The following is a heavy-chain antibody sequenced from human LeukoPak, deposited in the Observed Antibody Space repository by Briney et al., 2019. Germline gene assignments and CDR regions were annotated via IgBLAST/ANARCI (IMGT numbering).Heavy chain of an antibody. CDR1: GASISSYY. J-gene: IGHJ6*02. D-gene: IGHD4-17*01. Sequence: SETLSLTCTVSGASISSYYWNWIRQPPGKGLEWIGYIYYSGSTNYNPSLKSRVTISVDTSKNQFSLKLSSVTAADTAVYYCARRLVGDYGGYYYGMDVWGRGTTVTVSS. CDR3: ARRLVGDYGGYYYGMDV. CDR2: IYYSGST. V-gene: IGHV4-59*08.